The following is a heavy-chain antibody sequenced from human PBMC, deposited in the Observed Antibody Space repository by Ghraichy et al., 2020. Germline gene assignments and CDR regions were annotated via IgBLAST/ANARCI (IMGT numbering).Heavy chain of an antibody. D-gene: IGHD4-23*01. J-gene: IGHJ3*02. Sequence: LSLTCAASGFTFSSYWMSWVRQAPGKGLEWVANIKQDGSEKYYVDTVKGRFTISRDNAKNSLYLQMNSLRAEDTAVYYCARPYGGTLWSHDAFDIWGQGTMVTVS. V-gene: IGHV3-7*01. CDR1: GFTFSSYW. CDR2: IKQDGSEK. CDR3: ARPYGGTLWSHDAFDI.